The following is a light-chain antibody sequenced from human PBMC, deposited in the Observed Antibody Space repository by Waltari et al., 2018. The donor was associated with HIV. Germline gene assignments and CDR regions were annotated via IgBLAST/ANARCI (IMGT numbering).Light chain of an antibody. J-gene: IGKJ1*01. V-gene: IGKV1-5*03. CDR2: KAS. CDR1: QIIRSC. CDR3: QQYNSYSGT. Sequence: DIQMTQSPSTLSASVGDRVTITCRASQIIRSCLAWYQQKPGKGPKLLIHKASTLESGVPSRFRGSGSGTEFTLAISNLQLDDFATYYCQQYNSYSGTFGQGTKVEIK.